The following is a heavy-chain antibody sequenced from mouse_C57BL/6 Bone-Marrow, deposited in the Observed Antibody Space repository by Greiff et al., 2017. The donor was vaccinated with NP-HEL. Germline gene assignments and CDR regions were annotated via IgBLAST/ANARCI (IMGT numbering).Heavy chain of an antibody. J-gene: IGHJ2*01. CDR1: GYTFTSYW. V-gene: IGHV1-64*01. CDR2: IHPNSGST. Sequence: QVQLQQPGAELVKPGASVKLSCKASGYTFTSYWMHWVKQRPGQGLGWIGMIHPNSGSTNYNEKFKSKATLTVDKSSSTAYMQLSSLTSEDSAVYYCARPGPYYFDYWGQGTTLTVSS. CDR3: ARPGPYYFDY.